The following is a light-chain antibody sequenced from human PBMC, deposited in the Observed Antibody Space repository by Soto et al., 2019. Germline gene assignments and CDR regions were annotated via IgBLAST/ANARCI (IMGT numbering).Light chain of an antibody. J-gene: IGLJ1*01. V-gene: IGLV2-14*03. Sequence: QSALTQPASVSGSPGQSITISCSGTNTDVGAYDYVSWYQQHPSKAPKLILYDVINRPSGVSDRFSGSKSGNTASLTISGLQAEDEAEYFCSSYSTISNLVFGTGTKLTVL. CDR3: SSYSTISNLV. CDR1: NTDVGAYDY. CDR2: DVI.